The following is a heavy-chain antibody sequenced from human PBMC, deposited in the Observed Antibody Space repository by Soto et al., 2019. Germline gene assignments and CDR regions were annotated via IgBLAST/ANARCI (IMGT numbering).Heavy chain of an antibody. CDR2: VKPDGSDK. J-gene: IGHJ4*02. CDR3: ATETYWSFDY. D-gene: IGHD2-8*02. Sequence: GGSLRLSCAASGFTFSDFWMSWVRQAPGKGLEWVANVKPDGSDKYYVDSVKGRFTISRDNAKDSLYLQMNSLRAEDTAVYYCATETYWSFDYWGQGALVTGSS. V-gene: IGHV3-7*01. CDR1: GFTFSDFW.